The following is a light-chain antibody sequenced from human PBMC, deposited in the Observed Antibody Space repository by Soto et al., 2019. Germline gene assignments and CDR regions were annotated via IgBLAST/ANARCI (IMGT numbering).Light chain of an antibody. V-gene: IGKV4-1*01. CDR1: QSVLLSSDNKNY. J-gene: IGKJ3*01. CDR2: WAS. Sequence: DIVMTQSPDSLAVSLGERATINCKSSQSVLLSSDNKNYLAWYQQRPGQPPKLLISWASTRESGVPDRFSGSGCVTDFTLTINSLQAEDVAVYFCQQYYTAPLTFGPGTKVEI. CDR3: QQYYTAPLT.